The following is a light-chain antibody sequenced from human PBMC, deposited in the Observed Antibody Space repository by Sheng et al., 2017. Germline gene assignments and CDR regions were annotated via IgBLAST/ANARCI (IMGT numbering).Light chain of an antibody. CDR3: QQYGSSLFS. V-gene: IGKV3-20*01. CDR1: QPVSSSN. J-gene: IGKJ3*01. Sequence: DIVLTQSPGTLSLSPGERATLSCGASQPVSSSNLAWYQQKPGQTPRLLIYAASSRATGIPDRFSGSGSGTDFTLTVSRVEPADFAVYYCQQYGSSLFSFGPGTKLEIK. CDR2: AAS.